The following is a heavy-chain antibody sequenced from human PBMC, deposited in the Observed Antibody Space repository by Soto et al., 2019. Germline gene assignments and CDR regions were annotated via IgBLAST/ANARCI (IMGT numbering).Heavy chain of an antibody. D-gene: IGHD3-9*01. CDR2: IKQDGSAK. J-gene: IGHJ3*02. V-gene: IGHV3-7*01. CDR1: GFTFSSYW. CDR3: ARYCSSYEILTGRSDAFDI. Sequence: GGSLRLSCAASGFTFSSYWMSWARQAPGTGLQWVANIKQDGSAKYYVDSVEGRFTISRDNAKNSMYLQMSSLRVEDTALYYCARYCSSYEILTGRSDAFDIWGQGTMVTVSS.